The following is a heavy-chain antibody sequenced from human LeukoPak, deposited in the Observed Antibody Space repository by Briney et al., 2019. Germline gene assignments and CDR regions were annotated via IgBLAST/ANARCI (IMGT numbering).Heavy chain of an antibody. D-gene: IGHD6-6*01. CDR1: GGSFSGYY. V-gene: IGHV4-34*01. Sequence: RASETLSLTCAVCGGSFSGYYWSWIRQPPGKGLEWIGEINHSGSTNYNPSLKSRVTISVDTSKNQFSLKLSSVTAADTAAYYCARGSYSSSSFDYWGQGTLVTVSS. CDR2: INHSGST. CDR3: ARGSYSSSSFDY. J-gene: IGHJ4*02.